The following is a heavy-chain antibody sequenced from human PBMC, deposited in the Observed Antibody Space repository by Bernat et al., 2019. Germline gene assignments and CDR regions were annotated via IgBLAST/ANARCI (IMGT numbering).Heavy chain of an antibody. CDR2: IYYSGST. CDR3: ARGGLGYYDFWSGYYTASWFDP. D-gene: IGHD3-3*01. V-gene: IGHV4-59*01. J-gene: IGHJ5*02. Sequence: QVQLQESGPGLVKPSETLSLTCTVSGGSISSYYWSWIRQPPGKGLEWIGYIYYSGSTNYNPSLKSRVTISVDTSKNQFSLKLSSVTAADTAVYYCARGGLGYYDFWSGYYTASWFDPWGQGTLVTVSS. CDR1: GGSISSYY.